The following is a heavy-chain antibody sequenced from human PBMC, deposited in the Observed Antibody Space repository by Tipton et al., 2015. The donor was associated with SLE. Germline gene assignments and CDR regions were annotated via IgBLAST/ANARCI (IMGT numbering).Heavy chain of an antibody. J-gene: IGHJ4*02. Sequence: SLRLSCAASGFTFSNYAMTWVRQAPGRGLEWVSSITGSGGSTNYADSVKGRFTISRDNSKNTLYLQMNSLRAEDTAVYYCARDPYYYGSGSSDYWGQGTLVTVSS. D-gene: IGHD3-10*01. CDR3: ARDPYYYGSGSSDY. V-gene: IGHV3-23*01. CDR1: GFTFSNYA. CDR2: ITGSGGST.